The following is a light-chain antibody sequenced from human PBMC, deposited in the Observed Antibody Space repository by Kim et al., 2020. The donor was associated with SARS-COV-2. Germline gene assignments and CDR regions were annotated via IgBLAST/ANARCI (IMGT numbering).Light chain of an antibody. CDR3: QKYNSAPWT. CDR1: HGITNS. V-gene: IGKV1-27*01. J-gene: IGKJ1*01. CDR2: AAS. Sequence: VSVGDRVTITCRASHGITNSLAWYQQKPGKVPQVLIYAASVLQSGVPSRFSGSGSGTDFTLTISSLQPEDVATYYCQKYNSAPWTFGQGTKVDIK.